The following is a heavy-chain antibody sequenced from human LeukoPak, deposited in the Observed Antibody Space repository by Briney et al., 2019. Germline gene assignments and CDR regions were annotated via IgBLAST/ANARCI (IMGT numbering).Heavy chain of an antibody. CDR2: TYYRSKWYN. D-gene: IGHD6-19*01. V-gene: IGHV6-1*01. J-gene: IGHJ3*02. CDR1: GDSVSSHSAA. Sequence: SQTLSPTCAISGDSVSSHSAAWNWIRQSPSKGLEWLGRTYYRSKWYNDYAVSVKSRITINPDTSKNQFSLQLNSVTPEDTAVCYCARERVAVAGTVFMRNDAFDIWGQGTMVTASS. CDR3: ARERVAVAGTVFMRNDAFDI.